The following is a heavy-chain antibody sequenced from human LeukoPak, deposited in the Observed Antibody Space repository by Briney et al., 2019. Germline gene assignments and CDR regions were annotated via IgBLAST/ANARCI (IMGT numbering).Heavy chain of an antibody. CDR2: INSDGSST. CDR3: ASIWFGVPSDY. CDR1: GFTFSSYS. V-gene: IGHV3-74*01. J-gene: IGHJ4*02. D-gene: IGHD3-10*01. Sequence: GGSLRLSCAASGFTFSSYSMNWVRQAPGKGLVWVSRINSDGSSTSYADSVKGRFTISRDNAKNTLYLQMNSLRAEDTAVYYCASIWFGVPSDYWGQGTLVTVSS.